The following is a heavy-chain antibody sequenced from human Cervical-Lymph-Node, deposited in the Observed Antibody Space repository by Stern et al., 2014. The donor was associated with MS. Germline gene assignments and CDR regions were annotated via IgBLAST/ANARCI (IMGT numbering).Heavy chain of an antibody. J-gene: IGHJ4*02. CDR1: GYTFTGYY. Sequence: IQLGQSGAEVKKPGASVKSSCKASGYTFTGYYMNWVRQAPGQGLEWMCRINPNSGATNYEQKFQGRVTMTRDTSTSTAYMEVGTLTSDDTAVYYCARTDRTYSASNFDLWGQGTLVTVSS. V-gene: IGHV1-2*06. D-gene: IGHD5-12*01. CDR3: ARTDRTYSASNFDL. CDR2: INPNSGAT.